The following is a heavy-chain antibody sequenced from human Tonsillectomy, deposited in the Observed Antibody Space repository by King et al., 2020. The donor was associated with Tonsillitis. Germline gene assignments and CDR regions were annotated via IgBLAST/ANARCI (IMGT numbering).Heavy chain of an antibody. CDR3: AKKSGDSFPNWCFDL. CDR2: IRYDGSNK. V-gene: IGHV3-30*02. J-gene: IGHJ2*01. D-gene: IGHD4-17*01. CDR1: GVAFSLYG. Sequence: VQLVQSGGGVVQPGGSLRLSCAASGVAFSLYGMNWVRQAPGKGLEWVSFIRYDGSNKYYTDSVKGRFTISRDNSKNTLSLHMSSLRPEDTAVYYCAKKSGDSFPNWCFDLWGRGTLVTVSS.